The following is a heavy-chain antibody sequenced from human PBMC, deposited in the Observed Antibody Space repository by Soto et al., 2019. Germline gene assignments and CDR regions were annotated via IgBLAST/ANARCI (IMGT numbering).Heavy chain of an antibody. CDR3: AKGGLRDTHGYHS. CDR1: GFPLRNYA. V-gene: IGHV3-23*01. J-gene: IGHJ5*02. Sequence: GGSLGLSCTASGFPLRNYAMTWVRQAPGKGLEWVSSIGNSGADTYYTDSVKGRFTISRDNSKNTLHLQMNSLRAEDTAVYYCAKGGLRDTHGYHSWGLGTLVTVSS. CDR2: IGNSGADT. D-gene: IGHD5-18*01.